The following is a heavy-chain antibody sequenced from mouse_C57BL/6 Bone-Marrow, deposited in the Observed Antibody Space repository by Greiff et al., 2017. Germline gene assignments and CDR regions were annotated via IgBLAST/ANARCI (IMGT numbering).Heavy chain of an antibody. CDR3: ARGGGYDYDDAMDY. CDR2: ISDGGSYT. V-gene: IGHV5-4*01. J-gene: IGHJ4*01. CDR1: GFTFSSYA. D-gene: IGHD2-4*01. Sequence: EVQGVESGGGLVKPGGSLKLSCAASGFTFSSYAMSWVRQTPAKRLEWVATISDGGSYTYYPDNVKGRFTISRDNAKNNLYLQMSHLKSEDTAMYYCARGGGYDYDDAMDYWGQGTSVTVSS.